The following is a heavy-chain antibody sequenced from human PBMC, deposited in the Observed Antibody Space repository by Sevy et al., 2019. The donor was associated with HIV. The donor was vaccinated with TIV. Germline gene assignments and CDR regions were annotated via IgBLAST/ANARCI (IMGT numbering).Heavy chain of an antibody. CDR2: ISGRSSYI. V-gene: IGHV3-21*01. D-gene: IGHD2-2*01. CDR3: DSVARVVRIDYFDS. CDR1: GFIFSNYS. Sequence: GGSLRLSCAASGFIFSNYSMNWVRQAPGKGLEWVSSISGRSSYIYNADSVKGRFTISRDNAKNSLYLQMNSLRAEATAVSSWDSVARVVRIDYFDSWGQGTLVTVSS. J-gene: IGHJ4*02.